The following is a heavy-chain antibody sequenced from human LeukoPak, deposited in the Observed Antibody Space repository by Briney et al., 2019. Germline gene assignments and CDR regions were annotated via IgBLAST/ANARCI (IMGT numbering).Heavy chain of an antibody. D-gene: IGHD6-19*01. J-gene: IGHJ4*02. V-gene: IGHV4-59*12. CDR1: GGSISNYY. CDR2: IYYSWST. Sequence: SETLSLTCTVSGGSISNYYWSWIRQPPGKGLEWIGYIYYSWSTNYNPSLKSRVTISVDTSKNQFSLKLSSVTAADTAVYYCAREVTAVAGDQLFDYWGQGTLVTVSS. CDR3: AREVTAVAGDQLFDY.